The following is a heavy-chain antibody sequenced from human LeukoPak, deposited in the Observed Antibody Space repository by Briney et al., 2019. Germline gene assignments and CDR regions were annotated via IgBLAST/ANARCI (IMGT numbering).Heavy chain of an antibody. D-gene: IGHD6-13*01. V-gene: IGHV4-4*02. CDR1: GGSISSSNW. CDR2: IYHSGST. Sequence: SETLSLTCAVSGGSISSSNWWSWVRQPPGKGLEWIGEIYHSGSTNYNPSLKSRVTISVDTSKNQFSLKLSSVTAADTAVYYCARVRAAGTPWYFDYWGQGTLVTVSS. CDR3: ARVRAAGTPWYFDY. J-gene: IGHJ4*02.